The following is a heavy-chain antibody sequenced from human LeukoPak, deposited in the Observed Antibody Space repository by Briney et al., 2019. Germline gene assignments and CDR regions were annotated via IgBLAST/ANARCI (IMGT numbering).Heavy chain of an antibody. CDR3: ASESIVLKVYADGKAFDV. CDR1: GYSLSELP. V-gene: IGHV1-24*01. CDR2: FDPEEGER. D-gene: IGHD2-8*01. Sequence: ASVRVSCKVSGYSLSELPMHWVRQAPGKGLEWMGGFDPEEGERIYAQKFQGRITMTEDTSTDTAYMELKRLRSEDTAVYYCASESIVLKVYADGKAFDVWGQGTMVTVSS. J-gene: IGHJ3*01.